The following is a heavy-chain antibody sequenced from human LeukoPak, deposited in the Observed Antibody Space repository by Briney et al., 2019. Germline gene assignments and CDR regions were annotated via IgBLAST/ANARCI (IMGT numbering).Heavy chain of an antibody. D-gene: IGHD3-10*01. CDR2: IYYSGST. CDR3: ARVGARNYYGSGSYLDY. Sequence: SETLSLTCTVSGGSISSYYWSWIRQPPGKGLEWIGYIYYSGSTNYNPPLKSRVTISVDTSKNQFSLKLSYVTAADTAVYYCARVGARNYYGSGSYLDYWGQGTLVTVSS. J-gene: IGHJ4*02. CDR1: GGSISSYY. V-gene: IGHV4-59*01.